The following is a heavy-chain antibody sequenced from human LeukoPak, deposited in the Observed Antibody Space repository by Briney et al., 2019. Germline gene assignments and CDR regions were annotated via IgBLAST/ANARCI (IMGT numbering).Heavy chain of an antibody. CDR3: AKDPGSSWYYFDY. CDR1: GFTFSSYG. Sequence: PGGSLRLSCAASGFTFSSYGMHWVRQAPGKGLERVAVISYDGSTKYYADSVKGRFTISRDNSKNTLYLQMNSLRAEDTAVYYCAKDPGSSWYYFDYWGQGTLVTVSS. V-gene: IGHV3-30*18. D-gene: IGHD6-13*01. J-gene: IGHJ4*02. CDR2: ISYDGSTK.